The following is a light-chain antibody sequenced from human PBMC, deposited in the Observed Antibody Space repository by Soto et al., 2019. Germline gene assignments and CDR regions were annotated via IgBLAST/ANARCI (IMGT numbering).Light chain of an antibody. Sequence: DIVMTQSPLSLPVTPGEPASISCRSSQSLLHSNGYNYLDWYLQKPGKSTQLLIYLASHRASGVPDRFTGRGSGTDFTLKISRVEAEYVGVYYSLKALQTPYTFGQATKLEIK. CDR2: LAS. V-gene: IGKV2-28*01. CDR1: QSLLHSNGYNY. CDR3: LKALQTPYT. J-gene: IGKJ2*01.